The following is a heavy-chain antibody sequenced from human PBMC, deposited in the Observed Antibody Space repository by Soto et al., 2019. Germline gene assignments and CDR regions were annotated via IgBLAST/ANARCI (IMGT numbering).Heavy chain of an antibody. CDR3: AKLDGSWGYYYYAMDV. CDR1: GFTFSSYA. D-gene: IGHD1-26*01. J-gene: IGHJ6*02. Sequence: PGGSLRLSCAASGFTFSSYAMSWVRQAPGKGLEWVSAISGSGGSTYYADSVKGRFTISRDNSKNTLYLQMNSLRAEDTAVYYCAKLDGSWGYYYYAMDVSGPGTKVTVSS. V-gene: IGHV3-23*01. CDR2: ISGSGGST.